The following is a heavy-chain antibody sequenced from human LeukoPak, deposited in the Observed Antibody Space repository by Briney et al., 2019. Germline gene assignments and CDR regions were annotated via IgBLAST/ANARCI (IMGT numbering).Heavy chain of an antibody. CDR3: ARALMSGSSGSGDFYYYYGLDV. CDR2: ISSSGSYI. CDR1: GFTSSNYN. Sequence: GGSLRLSCAASGFTSSNYNINWVRQAPGKGLECVSSISSSGSYIYYADSVKGRFTISRDNAKNSMFLQMNSLRAEDTAVYYCARALMSGSSGSGDFYYYYGLDVWGQGTTVIVSS. V-gene: IGHV3-21*01. J-gene: IGHJ6*02. D-gene: IGHD3-10*01.